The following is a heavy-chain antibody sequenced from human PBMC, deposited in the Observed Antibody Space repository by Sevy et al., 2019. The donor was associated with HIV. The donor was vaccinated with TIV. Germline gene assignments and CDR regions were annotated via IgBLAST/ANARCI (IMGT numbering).Heavy chain of an antibody. V-gene: IGHV4-61*01. J-gene: IGHJ6*02. CDR3: ARDQYYDIGTGLYAMDV. D-gene: IGHD3-9*01. CDR1: GASVSAANDY. Sequence: SETLSLTCSVSGASVSAANDYWSWIRQPPGKGLECIGNVYYFGSTNYNPSLKSRVTISLDTSKKQFSLKLSSVTAADTAVYYCARDQYYDIGTGLYAMDVWVQGTTVTVSS. CDR2: VYYFGST.